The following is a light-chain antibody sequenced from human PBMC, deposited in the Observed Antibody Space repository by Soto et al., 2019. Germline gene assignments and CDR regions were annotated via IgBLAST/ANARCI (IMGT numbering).Light chain of an antibody. V-gene: IGKV1-9*01. Sequence: DIQLTQSPSFLSASVGDRVTITCRASQGISSYLAWYQQKPGKAPKLLIYAASTLQSGVPSRFSGSGSGTEFTLTISSLQPEDFATYYCQQLNSYPPGGFGGGTKVDIK. CDR1: QGISSY. J-gene: IGKJ4*01. CDR2: AAS. CDR3: QQLNSYPPGG.